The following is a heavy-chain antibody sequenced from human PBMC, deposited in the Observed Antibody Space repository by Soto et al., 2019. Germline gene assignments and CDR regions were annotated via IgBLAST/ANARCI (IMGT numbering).Heavy chain of an antibody. CDR2: ISYDGSNK. CDR3: AKDLGGELPDY. D-gene: IGHD1-26*01. Sequence: QVQLVESGGGVVQPGRSLRLSCAASGFTFSSYGMHWVRQAPGRGLEWVAVISYDGSNKYYADSVKGRFTISRDNSKNTLYLQMNILRAEDTAVYYCAKDLGGELPDYWGQGTLVTVSS. J-gene: IGHJ4*02. CDR1: GFTFSSYG. V-gene: IGHV3-30*18.